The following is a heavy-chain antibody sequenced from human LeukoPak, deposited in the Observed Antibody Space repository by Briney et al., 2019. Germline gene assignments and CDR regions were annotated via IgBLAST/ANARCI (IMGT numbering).Heavy chain of an antibody. CDR1: GFTFTSYN. J-gene: IGHJ6*03. V-gene: IGHV3-21*06. Sequence: GGSLRLSCAASGFTFTSYNMNWVRQAPGKGLEWVSSITSSSSYIYYADSVKGRFTISRDNAKNSLYLQMDSLRVEDTAVYYCARDPYSGNYGAYYYYYMDVWGKGATVTISS. CDR2: ITSSSSYI. D-gene: IGHD1-26*01. CDR3: ARDPYSGNYGAYYYYYMDV.